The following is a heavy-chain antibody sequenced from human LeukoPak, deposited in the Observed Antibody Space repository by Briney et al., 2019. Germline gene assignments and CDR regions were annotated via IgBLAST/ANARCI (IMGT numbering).Heavy chain of an antibody. J-gene: IGHJ6*03. CDR3: AKTSLSDPSGHYYYMDV. D-gene: IGHD3-3*01. V-gene: IGHV3-23*01. CDR2: INSGGST. CDR1: GFTFSSYA. Sequence: GGSLRLSCAASGFTFSSYAMSWVRQAPGKGLEWVSGINSGGSTYYADSVKGRFTISRDNSQNTVSLQLNNLRIEDTALYYCAKTSLSDPSGHYYYMDVWGKGTTVTVSS.